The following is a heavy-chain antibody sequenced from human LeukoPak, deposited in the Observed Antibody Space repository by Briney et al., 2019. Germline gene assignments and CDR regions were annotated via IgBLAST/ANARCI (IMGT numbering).Heavy chain of an antibody. CDR3: ARGDYYGSGSYFP. CDR2: INPSGGST. V-gene: IGHV1-46*01. J-gene: IGHJ5*02. D-gene: IGHD3-10*01. Sequence: ASVKVSCKAFGYTFTSYDINWVRQATGQGLEWMGIINPSGGSTSYAQKFQGRVTMTRDTSTSTVYMELSSLRSEDTAVYYCARGDYYGSGSYFPWGQGTLVTVSS. CDR1: GYTFTSYD.